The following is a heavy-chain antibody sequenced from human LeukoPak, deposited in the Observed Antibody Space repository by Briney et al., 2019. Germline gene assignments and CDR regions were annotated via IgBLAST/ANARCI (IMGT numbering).Heavy chain of an antibody. D-gene: IGHD6-19*01. CDR1: GFTFSSYA. V-gene: IGHV3-23*01. CDR3: AKDRGIAVKINWFDP. CDR2: ISGSGGST. J-gene: IGHJ5*02. Sequence: GGSLRLSCAASGFTFSSYAMSWVRQAPGKGLEWVSAISGSGGSTYYADSVKGRFTISRDNSKNALYLQMNSLRAEDTAVYYCAKDRGIAVKINWFDPWGQGTLVTVSS.